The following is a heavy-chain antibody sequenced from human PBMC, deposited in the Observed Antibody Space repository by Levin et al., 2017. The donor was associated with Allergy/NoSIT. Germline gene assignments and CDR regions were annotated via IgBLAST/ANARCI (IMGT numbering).Heavy chain of an antibody. D-gene: IGHD3-10*01. V-gene: IGHV4-30-2*01. J-gene: IGHJ1*01. CDR2: IYHSGST. CDR1: GGSISSGGYS. Sequence: SCAVSGGSISSGGYSWSWIRQPPGKGLEWIGYIYHSGSTYYNPSLKSRVTISVDRPKNQFSLKLRPVTAADTAVYYCARGSGSYLTEYFQHWGQGTLVTVSS. CDR3: ARGSGSYLTEYFQH.